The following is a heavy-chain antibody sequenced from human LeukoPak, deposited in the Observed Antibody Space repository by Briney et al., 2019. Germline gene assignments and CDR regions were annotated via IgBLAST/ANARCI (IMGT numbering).Heavy chain of an antibody. D-gene: IGHD1-26*01. CDR1: GGSVTADNYF. CDR3: GRGLRYSESYVVEY. V-gene: IGHV4-30-4*08. CDR2: IYYTAGS. J-gene: IGHJ4*02. Sequence: SETLSLTCTVSGGSVTADNYFWSWTRQPPGEGQEWIGYIYYTAGSYYNPSLKSRVTMSIDASTNQFSLKLNSVTAADTAVYHCGRGLRYSESYVVEYWGLGTLVTVSS.